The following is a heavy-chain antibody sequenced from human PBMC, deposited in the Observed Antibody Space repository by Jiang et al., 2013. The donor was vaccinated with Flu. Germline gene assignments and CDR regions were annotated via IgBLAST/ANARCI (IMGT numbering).Heavy chain of an antibody. CDR3: TRGAPDLDY. Sequence: WNWIRQSHREALTWLEGHTTGPSGIMITVNSLSKSRITIKPDTSKNQFSLQLNSVTPEDTAVYYCTRGAPDLDYWGQGTLVTVSS. V-gene: IGHV6-1*01. J-gene: IGHJ4*02. CDR2: HTTGPSGI.